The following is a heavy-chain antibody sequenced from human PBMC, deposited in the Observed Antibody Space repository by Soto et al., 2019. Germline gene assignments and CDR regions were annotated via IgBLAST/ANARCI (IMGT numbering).Heavy chain of an antibody. CDR2: ISGSDDST. D-gene: IGHD6-6*01. CDR1: GFTFSSYA. Sequence: GGSLRLSCAASGFTFSSYAMSWVRQAPGKGLEWISVISGSDDSTYYADSVKGRFTISRDNSKNTLYLQMNSLRAEDTAVYYCAKRSSSSTFDYWGQGTLVTVSS. J-gene: IGHJ4*02. CDR3: AKRSSSSTFDY. V-gene: IGHV3-23*01.